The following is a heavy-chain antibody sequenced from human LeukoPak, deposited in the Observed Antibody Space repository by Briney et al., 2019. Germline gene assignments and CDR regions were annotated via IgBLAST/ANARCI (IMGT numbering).Heavy chain of an antibody. V-gene: IGHV4-61*01. J-gene: IGHJ3*02. D-gene: IGHD3-22*01. CDR3: ARRSSGYHLVRAFDI. Sequence: SETLSLTCTVSGGSVSSGSYYWSWIRQPPGKGLEWIGYIYYSGSTDYNPSLKSRVTISVDTSKNQFSLKLSSVTAADTAVYYCARRSSGYHLVRAFDIWGQGTMVTVSS. CDR1: GGSVSSGSYY. CDR2: IYYSGST.